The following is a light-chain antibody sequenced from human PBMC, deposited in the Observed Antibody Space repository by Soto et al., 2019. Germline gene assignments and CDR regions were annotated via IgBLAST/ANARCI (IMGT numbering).Light chain of an antibody. V-gene: IGLV2-14*01. CDR1: SSDVGDYNY. CDR3: CAYADSSTPYV. Sequence: QSVLTQPASVSGSPGQSITLSCTGTSSDVGDYNYVSWYQQHPGKAPKLMIYDVSNRPSGVSNRFSGSQSGYTASLTISGLQAEDEADYYCCAYADSSTPYVFGNGTKVTV. CDR2: DVS. J-gene: IGLJ1*01.